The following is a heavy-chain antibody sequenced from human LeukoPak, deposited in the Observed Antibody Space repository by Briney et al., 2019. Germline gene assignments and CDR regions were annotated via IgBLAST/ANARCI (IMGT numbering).Heavy chain of an antibody. V-gene: IGHV3-49*04. D-gene: IGHD6-19*01. CDR3: TSENSSGWYYFDY. CDR1: GFTFGDYT. CDR2: IRSKAYGETT. Sequence: SLRLSCTASGFTFGDYTMSWVRQAPGQGLEWVGFIRSKAYGETTEYAAYVKGRFTISRDDSKSIAYLQMNSRITEDTAVYYCTSENSSGWYYFDYWGQGTLVTVSS. J-gene: IGHJ4*02.